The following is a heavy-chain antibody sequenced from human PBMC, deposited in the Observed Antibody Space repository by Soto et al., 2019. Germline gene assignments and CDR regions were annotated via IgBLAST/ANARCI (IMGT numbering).Heavy chain of an antibody. CDR1: GFTFGTFT. CDR2: IGTTSTYI. CDR3: ARVMCGDCSSYYYYSMDV. J-gene: IGHJ6*02. Sequence: GGSLRLSCAASGFTFGTFTMSWVRQAPGKGLEWVSSIGTTSTYIYYADSVRGRLTISRDNAKNSLYLQMNSLRAEDTAVYFCARVMCGDCSSYYYYSMDVWGQGTTVTVSS. D-gene: IGHD2-21*02. V-gene: IGHV3-21*01.